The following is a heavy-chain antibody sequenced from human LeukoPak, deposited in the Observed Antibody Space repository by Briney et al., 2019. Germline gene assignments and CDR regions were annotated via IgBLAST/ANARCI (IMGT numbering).Heavy chain of an antibody. Sequence: GGSLRLSCAASGFTFSSYAMSWVRQAPGKGLEWVSAISGSGGSTYYADSVKGRFTISRDNSKNTLYLQMNSLRAEDTAVYYCANIIRIFGVVKEDWFDPWGQGTLVTVSS. V-gene: IGHV3-23*01. CDR1: GFTFSSYA. J-gene: IGHJ5*02. D-gene: IGHD3-3*01. CDR2: ISGSGGST. CDR3: ANIIRIFGVVKEDWFDP.